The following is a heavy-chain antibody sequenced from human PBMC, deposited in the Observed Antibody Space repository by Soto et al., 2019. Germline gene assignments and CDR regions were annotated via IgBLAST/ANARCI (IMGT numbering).Heavy chain of an antibody. Sequence: SETLSLTCTVSGGSISSYYWSWIRQPPGKGLEWIGYIYYSGSTNYNPSLKSRVTISVDTSKNQFSLKLSSVTAADTAVYYCATSRPSGYYDSSGYYYRAFDIWGQGTMVTVSS. D-gene: IGHD3-22*01. CDR3: ATSRPSGYYDSSGYYYRAFDI. CDR2: IYYSGST. CDR1: GGSISSYY. V-gene: IGHV4-59*01. J-gene: IGHJ3*02.